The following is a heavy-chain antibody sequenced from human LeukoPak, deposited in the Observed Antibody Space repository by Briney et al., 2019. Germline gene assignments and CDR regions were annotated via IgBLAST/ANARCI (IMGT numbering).Heavy chain of an antibody. J-gene: IGHJ4*02. Sequence: GGSLRLSCAASGFTFSSYWMSWVRQAPGKGLEWVANIKQDGSEKYYVDSVKGRFTISRDNAKNSLYLQMNSLRAEDTAVYYCARDLFTAGTGLGYWGQGTLVTVSS. CDR3: ARDLFTAGTGLGY. CDR2: IKQDGSEK. D-gene: IGHD6-19*01. V-gene: IGHV3-7*01. CDR1: GFTFSSYW.